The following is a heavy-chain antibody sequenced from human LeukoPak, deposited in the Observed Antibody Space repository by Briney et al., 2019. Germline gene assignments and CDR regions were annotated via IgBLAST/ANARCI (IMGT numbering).Heavy chain of an antibody. D-gene: IGHD1-1*01. Sequence: KPGGSLRLSCAASGFTFSSYTMNWVRQAPGKGLEWVSSISSSSSYIYYADSVKGRFTISRDNAKNSLYLQMNSLRAEDTAVYYCARLQLGYNFDYWGQGTLVTVSS. V-gene: IGHV3-21*01. CDR2: ISSSSSYI. J-gene: IGHJ4*02. CDR1: GFTFSSYT. CDR3: ARLQLGYNFDY.